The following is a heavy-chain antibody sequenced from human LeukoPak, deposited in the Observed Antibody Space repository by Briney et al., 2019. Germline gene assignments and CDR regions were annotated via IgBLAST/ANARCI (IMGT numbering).Heavy chain of an antibody. CDR1: GFTFSSYS. CDR3: ARVGSFYYDSSGYGFFDY. Sequence: PGGSLRLSCAPSGFTFSSYSMNWVRQAPGKGLEWVSSINSGGNSIYYADSVKGRFTISRDNAKNSLYLQMNSLRAEDTAVYYYARVGSFYYDSSGYGFFDYWGQGTLVTVSS. J-gene: IGHJ4*02. D-gene: IGHD3-22*01. CDR2: INSGGNSI. V-gene: IGHV3-21*01.